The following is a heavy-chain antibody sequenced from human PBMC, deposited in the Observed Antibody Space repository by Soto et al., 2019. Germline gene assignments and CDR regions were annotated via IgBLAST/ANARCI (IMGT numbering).Heavy chain of an antibody. CDR3: TTEDATVTIFDY. J-gene: IGHJ4*02. Sequence: GGSLRLSCAASGFTFSSYGMHWVRQAPGKGLEWVGRIKSKTDGGTTDYAAPVKGRFTISRDDSKNTLYLQMNSLKTEDTAVYYCTTEDATVTIFDYWGQGTLVTVSS. V-gene: IGHV3-15*01. D-gene: IGHD4-17*01. CDR2: IKSKTDGGTT. CDR1: GFTFSSYG.